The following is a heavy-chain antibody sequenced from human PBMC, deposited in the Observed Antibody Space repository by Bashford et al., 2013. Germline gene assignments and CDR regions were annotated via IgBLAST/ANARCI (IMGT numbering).Heavy chain of an antibody. D-gene: IGHD3-10*01. CDR1: GYTFISYH. CDR2: INPSGGST. CDR3: ARDFRFGEVVSFDY. V-gene: IGHV1-46*01. Sequence: ASVKVSCKASGYTFISYHIHWVRQAPGQGLEWMGIINPSGGSTSYAQKFQGRVTMTRDTTTSTVYMELSSLRSEDTAVYYCARDFRFGEVVSFDYWGQGTLVTVSS. J-gene: IGHJ4*02.